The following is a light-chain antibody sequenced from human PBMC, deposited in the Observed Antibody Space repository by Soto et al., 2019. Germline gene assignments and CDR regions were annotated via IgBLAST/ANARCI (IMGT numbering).Light chain of an antibody. J-gene: IGKJ2*01. CDR3: QQYNSYPYT. CDR2: KAS. Sequence: DIQMTQSPSILSASVGDGVTIACRASQSVTLWLTWYQQKPGKAPKLLLYKASTLESGVPSRFSGNGSDTDFTLTISSLQPDDIGTYYCQQYNSYPYTFGQGTKLEIK. CDR1: QSVTLW. V-gene: IGKV1-5*03.